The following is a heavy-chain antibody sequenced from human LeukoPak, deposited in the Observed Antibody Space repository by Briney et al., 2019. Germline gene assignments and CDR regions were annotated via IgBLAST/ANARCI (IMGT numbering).Heavy chain of an antibody. CDR3: ARGGRSGNYVWGSYRYTARYYFDY. V-gene: IGHV4-61*08. J-gene: IGHJ4*02. CDR1: GGSISSGGYY. Sequence: PSETLSLTCAVSGGSISSGGYYWSWIRQPPGKGLEWIGYIYYSGSTNYNPSLKSRVTISVDTSKNQFSLKLSSVTAADTAVYYCARGGRSGNYVWGSYRYTARYYFDYWGQGTLVTVSS. D-gene: IGHD3-16*02. CDR2: IYYSGST.